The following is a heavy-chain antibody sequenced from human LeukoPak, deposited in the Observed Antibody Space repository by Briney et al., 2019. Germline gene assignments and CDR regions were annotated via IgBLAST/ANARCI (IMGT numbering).Heavy chain of an antibody. J-gene: IGHJ4*02. D-gene: IGHD2/OR15-2a*01. CDR3: ARKYLYGLD. Sequence: GGSLRLSCAASGFTVSSNYMSWVRQIPGEGLEWVSVIYSGGCTYYADSVKGRFTTFRDNSKNTLFLQMNSLRTEDTAVYYCARKYLYGLDWGQGTPVTVSS. CDR2: IYSGGCT. CDR1: GFTVSSNY. V-gene: IGHV3-66*01.